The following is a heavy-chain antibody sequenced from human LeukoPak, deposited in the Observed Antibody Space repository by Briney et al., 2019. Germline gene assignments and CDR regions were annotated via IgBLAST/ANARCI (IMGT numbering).Heavy chain of an antibody. J-gene: IGHJ4*02. CDR2: IKEDGSEI. V-gene: IGHV3-7*01. D-gene: IGHD5-18*01. CDR3: VRESTYTYAYALDY. Sequence: PGGSLRLSCAASGFTFIRHWISWVRQAPGKGLEWVANIKEDGSEIHYVDSVKGRFTISRDNAENSLYLQMNSLRAEDTAVSYCVRESTYTYAYALDYWGQGTLVTVSS. CDR1: GFTFIRHW.